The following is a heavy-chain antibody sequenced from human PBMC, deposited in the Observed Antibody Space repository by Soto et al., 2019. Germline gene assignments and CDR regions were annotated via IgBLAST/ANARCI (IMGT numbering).Heavy chain of an antibody. CDR2: ISYDGSNK. V-gene: IGHV3-30*18. D-gene: IGHD3-22*01. CDR3: AKDYYDSSGCDY. J-gene: IGHJ4*02. CDR1: GFTFSSYG. Sequence: QVQLVESGGGVVQPGRSLRLSCAASGFTFSSYGMHWVRQAPGKGLEWVAVISYDGSNKYYADSVKGRFTIFRDNSKNTLYLQMNSLRAEDTAVYYCAKDYYDSSGCDYWGQGTLVTVSS.